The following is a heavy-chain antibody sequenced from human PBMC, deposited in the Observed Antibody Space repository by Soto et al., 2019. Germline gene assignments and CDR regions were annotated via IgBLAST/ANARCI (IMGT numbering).Heavy chain of an antibody. D-gene: IGHD4-4*01. V-gene: IGHV3-74*01. J-gene: IGHJ6*03. CDR1: GFSFSDYR. Sequence: EVQLVESGGGLVQPGGSLRLSCGASGFSFSDYRMHWVRQAPGKGLVWVARINGDGSITGYADSVKGRFTVSRDNADNTLFLQMSSLRAEDTAVYYCAREGYSNYDFYYLYMNAWGKGTTVTVSS. CDR3: AREGYSNYDFYYLYMNA. CDR2: INGDGSIT.